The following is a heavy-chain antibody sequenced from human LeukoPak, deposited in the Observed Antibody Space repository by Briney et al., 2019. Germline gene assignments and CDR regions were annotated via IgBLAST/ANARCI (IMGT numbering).Heavy chain of an antibody. J-gene: IGHJ4*02. D-gene: IGHD2-2*01. CDR3: ASPLGYCSSTSCYSLDY. CDR1: GFTFSSYA. CDR2: ISYDGSNK. Sequence: GGSLRLSCAASGFTFSSYAMHWVRQAPGKGLEWVAVISYDGSNKYYADSVKGRFTISRDNSKNTLYLQMNSLRAEDTVVYYCASPLGYCSSTSCYSLDYWGQGTLVTVSS. V-gene: IGHV3-30-3*01.